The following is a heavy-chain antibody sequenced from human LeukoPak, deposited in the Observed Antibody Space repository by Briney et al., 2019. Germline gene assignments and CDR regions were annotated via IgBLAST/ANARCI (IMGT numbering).Heavy chain of an antibody. CDR2: INYSGST. Sequence: SEPLSLTCTVPGGSISSNYWSWIRQPPGKGLEWVGYINYSGSTNYKPSLKSRVTISVDTSKNQFSLKLSSVTAADTAVYYCARVAYCGGDCYFSYGMDVWGQGTTV. V-gene: IGHV4-59*01. CDR3: ARVAYCGGDCYFSYGMDV. D-gene: IGHD2-21*02. CDR1: GGSISSNY. J-gene: IGHJ6*02.